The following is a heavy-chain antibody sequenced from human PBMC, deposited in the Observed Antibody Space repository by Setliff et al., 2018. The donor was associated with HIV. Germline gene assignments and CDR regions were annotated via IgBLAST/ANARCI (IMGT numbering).Heavy chain of an antibody. D-gene: IGHD3-10*01. V-gene: IGHV4-4*02. Sequence: PSETLSLTCAVSGGSISSSNWWSWVRQPPGKGLEWIGEIYHSGSTNYNPSLNSRVAIFLDTSKNQFSLKMSSVTATDTAVYYCARARGPEGYFDSWGQGTLVTVSS. J-gene: IGHJ4*02. CDR1: GGSISSSNW. CDR2: IYHSGST. CDR3: ARARGPEGYFDS.